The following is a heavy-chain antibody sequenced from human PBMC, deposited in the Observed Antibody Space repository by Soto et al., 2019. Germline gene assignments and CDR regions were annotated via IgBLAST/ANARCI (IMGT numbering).Heavy chain of an antibody. CDR1: GFTLSCPY. CDR2: IHSGGNT. Sequence: PGGSLRLSCAVSGFTLSCPYINWVRQATGKGLEWVSVIHSGGNTFYADSVKGRFTISRDNSKNTVYLQMNSLRGEDTAVYFCARALVTTPPRTFDYWGQGTLVTVSS. D-gene: IGHD2-21*02. CDR3: ARALVTTPPRTFDY. J-gene: IGHJ4*02. V-gene: IGHV3-66*01.